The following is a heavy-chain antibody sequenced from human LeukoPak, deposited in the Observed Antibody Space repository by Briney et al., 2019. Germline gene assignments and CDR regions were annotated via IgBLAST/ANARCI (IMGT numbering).Heavy chain of an antibody. CDR2: ISGNSGSI. J-gene: IGHJ2*01. CDR3: AKEVVPSGWYTAPGIDL. CDR1: GFTFDDYA. D-gene: IGHD6-19*01. Sequence: PGRSLRLSCAASGFTFDDYAMHWFRQAPGKGREWSSGISGNSGSIGYADSVKGRFTISRDNAKNSLYLQMNSLRAEDTALYYCAKEVVPSGWYTAPGIDLWGRGTLVTVSS. V-gene: IGHV3-9*01.